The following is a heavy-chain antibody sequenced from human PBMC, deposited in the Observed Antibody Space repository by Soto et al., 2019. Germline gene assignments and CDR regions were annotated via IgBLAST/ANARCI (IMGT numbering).Heavy chain of an antibody. CDR2: MSHSGGS. J-gene: IGHJ3*02. V-gene: IGHV4-34*01. Sequence: QVQLQQWGAGLLKPSETLSLTCAVYGGSVSSGSYYWSWIRQPPGKGLEWIGEMSHSGGSHFNPSHKSRVTISVDTSKNQFSLKMTSVPAADTALYYCARVERGTATTVVDAFDIWGPGTMVTVSS. CDR3: ARVERGTATTVVDAFDI. CDR1: GGSVSSGSYY. D-gene: IGHD1-1*01.